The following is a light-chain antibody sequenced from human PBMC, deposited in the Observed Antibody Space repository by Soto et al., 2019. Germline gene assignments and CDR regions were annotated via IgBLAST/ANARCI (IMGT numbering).Light chain of an antibody. CDR3: QQYGNSPIT. CDR1: QSSSSAY. Sequence: ESVLTQSPGTLSLSPGERATLSCRASQSSSSAYLGWYQQKPGQAPRLLIYGTSSRATGIPDRFSGSGSGTDFTLTISRLEPEDFAVYYCQQYGNSPITFGQGTRLE. CDR2: GTS. V-gene: IGKV3-20*01. J-gene: IGKJ5*01.